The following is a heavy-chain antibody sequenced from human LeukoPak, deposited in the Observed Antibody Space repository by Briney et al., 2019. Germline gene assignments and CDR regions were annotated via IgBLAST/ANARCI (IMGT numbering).Heavy chain of an antibody. J-gene: IGHJ4*02. D-gene: IGHD1-7*01. V-gene: IGHV3-7*01. CDR3: ARWEIRGTAHQLDY. CDR2: INQDGSAK. CDR1: GFTFSSYT. Sequence: HPGGSLRLSCGASGFTFSSYTMNWVRQAPGKGLEWVANINQDGSAKYYVGSVKGRFTISRDNAKNSMYLQMNSLRAEDTAVYYCARWEIRGTAHQLDYWGQGTLVTVSS.